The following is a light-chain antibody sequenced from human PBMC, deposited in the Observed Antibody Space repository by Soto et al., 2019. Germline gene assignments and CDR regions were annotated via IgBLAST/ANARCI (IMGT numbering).Light chain of an antibody. CDR2: GAS. Sequence: EIVLTQCPCTLSVSPGESATLSCRASQPVXINLAWYLQNPGQAPRLVSSGASTRATGIPARYSGSGSGTEFTLTISSLQSEDFAVYYRQQYNNWSPCTFGQGTRLDIK. J-gene: IGKJ5*01. CDR3: QQYNNWSPCT. CDR1: QPVXIN. V-gene: IGKV3-15*01.